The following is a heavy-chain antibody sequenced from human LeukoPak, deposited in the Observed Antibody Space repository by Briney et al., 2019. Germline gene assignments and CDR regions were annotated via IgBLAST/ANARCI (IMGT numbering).Heavy chain of an antibody. D-gene: IGHD7-27*01. J-gene: IGHJ4*02. CDR3: AQLKLGTQDY. CDR2: ISASSDYT. Sequence: GGSLRLSCAASGFNFTAYGMNWVRLAPGKGLEWVSSISASSDYTYYADSVTGRFTNSRDNAKNSLYLQMNSLRAEDTAVYYCAQLKLGTQDYWGQGTLVTVSS. V-gene: IGHV3-21*01. CDR1: GFNFTAYG.